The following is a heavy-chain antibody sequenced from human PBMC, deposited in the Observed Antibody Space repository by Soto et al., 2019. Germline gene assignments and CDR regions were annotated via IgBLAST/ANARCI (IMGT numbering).Heavy chain of an antibody. Sequence: QVQMVESGGGVVQPGRSLRLSCAASGFSFSTYGMHWVRQAPGKGLEWLAVISNDGRNTYYADSVKCRFTISRDNSKDTLFLQMNRLRGEDTAIYYCAKVIRADSTSSNFYYYSGMDVWGQGTTVTVSS. CDR2: ISNDGRNT. J-gene: IGHJ6*02. CDR1: GFSFSTYG. V-gene: IGHV3-30*18. D-gene: IGHD6-6*01. CDR3: AKVIRADSTSSNFYYYSGMDV.